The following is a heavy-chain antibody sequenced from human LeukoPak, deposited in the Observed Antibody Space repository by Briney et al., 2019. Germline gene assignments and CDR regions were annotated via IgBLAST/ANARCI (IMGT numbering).Heavy chain of an antibody. CDR1: GFTFSSFG. CDR2: IWYDASDR. CDR3: AKDWVFRFDSGSYCEY. D-gene: IGHD3-10*01. J-gene: IGHJ4*02. V-gene: IGHV3-33*06. Sequence: GGSLRLSCAASGFTFSSFGMHWVRQAPGKGLEWVAVIWYDASDRYYADSVKGRFTISRDNSKNTLFLQMNSLRDDDTAVYYCAKDWVFRFDSGSYCEYWGQGTLVTVSS.